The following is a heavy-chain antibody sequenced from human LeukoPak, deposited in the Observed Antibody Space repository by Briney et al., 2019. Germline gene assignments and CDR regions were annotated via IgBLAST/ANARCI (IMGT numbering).Heavy chain of an antibody. J-gene: IGHJ4*02. D-gene: IGHD2-2*02. CDR3: AREGYCSSTNCYNFNY. CDR1: VGSFSGYY. V-gene: IGHV4-34*01. CDR2: INHSGST. Sequence: SETLSLTCAVYVGSFSGYYWSGVRQPPGKGREWIGEINHSGSTHYNPSLKSRVTISLDTSKNPISLKLSSVTAADTAVYYCAREGYCSSTNCYNFNYWGQGTLVTVSS.